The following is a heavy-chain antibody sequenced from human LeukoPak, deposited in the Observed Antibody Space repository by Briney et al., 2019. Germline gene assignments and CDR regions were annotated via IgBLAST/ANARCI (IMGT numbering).Heavy chain of an antibody. J-gene: IGHJ4*02. CDR2: IYDGGST. Sequence: PGGSLRLSCAASGFTVRSNYMNWVRQAPGKGLEWVSVIYDGGSTYYADSVKGRFTISRDNSKNTLYLQMNSLRAEDTAVHYCARDNRRYGDYGYFDSWGQGALVTVSS. CDR1: GFTVRSNY. V-gene: IGHV3-66*01. CDR3: ARDNRRYGDYGYFDS. D-gene: IGHD4-17*01.